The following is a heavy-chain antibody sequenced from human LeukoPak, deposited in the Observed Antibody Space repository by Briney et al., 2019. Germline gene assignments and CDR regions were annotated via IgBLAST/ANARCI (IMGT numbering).Heavy chain of an antibody. Sequence: GSLRLSCAVSGFTFDGNSVNWVRQAPGKGLEWVSYISSSGSTRYYADSVKGRFTISRDNAKKSVYLQMNSLRAEDAAVYYCARWTDSSGYYYAHYAMDVWGQGTTVSVSS. J-gene: IGHJ6*02. CDR3: ARWTDSSGYYYAHYAMDV. V-gene: IGHV3-48*04. CDR2: ISSSGSTR. CDR1: GFTFDGNS. D-gene: IGHD3-22*01.